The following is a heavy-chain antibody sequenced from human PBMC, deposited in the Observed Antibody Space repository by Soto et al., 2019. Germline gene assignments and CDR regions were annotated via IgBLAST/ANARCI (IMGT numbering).Heavy chain of an antibody. CDR2: ISAHNGDT. J-gene: IGHJ4*02. CDR3: ATEPIYYNDGSGYYPLGH. D-gene: IGHD3-22*01. CDR1: GYSFATYG. Sequence: ASAKVSCKASGYSFATYGFSWVRQAPGQGLECVGWISAHNGDTHYSQKFQGRVTLTTDTSTNTGYMELRSLTSDDTAVYFCATEPIYYNDGSGYYPLGHWGQGTLVTVSS. V-gene: IGHV1-18*04.